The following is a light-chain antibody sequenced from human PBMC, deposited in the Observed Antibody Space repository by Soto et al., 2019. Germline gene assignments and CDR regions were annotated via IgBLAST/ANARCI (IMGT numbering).Light chain of an antibody. J-gene: IGLJ1*01. CDR1: NSNIGNNY. CDR3: GTWDSSLSAYV. Sequence: QSVLTQPPSVSAAPGQKVTISCSGSNSNIGNNYVSWYQQLPGTAPKLLIYENNKRPSGIPDRFSGSKSGTSATLGTTGLQTGDEADYYCGTWDSSLSAYVFGTGTKVTVL. CDR2: ENN. V-gene: IGLV1-51*02.